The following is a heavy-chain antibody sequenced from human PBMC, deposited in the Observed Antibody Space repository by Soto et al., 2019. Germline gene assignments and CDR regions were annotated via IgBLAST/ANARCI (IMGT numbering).Heavy chain of an antibody. J-gene: IGHJ5*02. CDR3: ARDRGGTWMCKWFDP. CDR2: IYYSGST. Sequence: SETLSLTCTVSGGSISSDDYYWSWIRQPPGKGLEWIGHIYYSGSTYYNPSLKSRVTISVDTSTNQFSLNVRSVTAADTAVYYCARDRGGTWMCKWFDPWGQEPRSPSPQ. D-gene: IGHD3-10*01. CDR1: GGSISSDDYY. V-gene: IGHV4-30-4*01.